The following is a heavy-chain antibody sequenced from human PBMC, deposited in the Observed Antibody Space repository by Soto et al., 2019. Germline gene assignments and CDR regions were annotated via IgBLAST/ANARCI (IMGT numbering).Heavy chain of an antibody. J-gene: IGHJ4*02. CDR3: AQRSCTNGVCYYFDY. D-gene: IGHD2-8*01. Sequence: ASVKVSCKVSGYTLTELSMHWVRQAPGKGLEWMGGFDPEDGETIYAQKFQGRVTMTEDTSTDTSYMELSRLRSEDTSVYFFAQRSCTNGVCYYFDYWGQGTLVTVSS. V-gene: IGHV1-24*01. CDR2: FDPEDGET. CDR1: GYTLTELS.